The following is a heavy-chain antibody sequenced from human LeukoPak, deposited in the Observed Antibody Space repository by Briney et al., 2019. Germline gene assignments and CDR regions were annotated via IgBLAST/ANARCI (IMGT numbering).Heavy chain of an antibody. CDR1: GYTFTTYA. D-gene: IGHD3-22*01. Sequence: ASVKASCEASGYTFTTYAMHWVRQAPGQRLEWMGWINAGNGNTKYSQKFQGRVTITRDTSASTVYMELSSLRSEDTAVYYCARDLDSSREDVWGQGTTVTVSS. V-gene: IGHV1-3*01. CDR3: ARDLDSSREDV. CDR2: INAGNGNT. J-gene: IGHJ6*02.